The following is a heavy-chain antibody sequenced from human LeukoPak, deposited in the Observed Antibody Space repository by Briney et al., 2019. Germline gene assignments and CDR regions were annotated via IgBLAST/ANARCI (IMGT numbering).Heavy chain of an antibody. Sequence: SETLSPTCTVSGGSVSSYYWGWIRQFPGKGLDFIGFTYHTATSNYNPSLKSRVSMSIDMSKNALYLNLSSVTAEDTAIYYCARHSSGFYSPFFDYWGRGALVTVSS. V-gene: IGHV4-59*08. J-gene: IGHJ4*02. CDR2: TYHTATS. CDR1: GGSVSSYY. D-gene: IGHD3-22*01. CDR3: ARHSSGFYSPFFDY.